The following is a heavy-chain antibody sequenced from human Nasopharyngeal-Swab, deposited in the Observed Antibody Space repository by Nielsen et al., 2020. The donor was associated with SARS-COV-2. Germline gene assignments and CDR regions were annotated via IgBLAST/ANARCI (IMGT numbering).Heavy chain of an antibody. D-gene: IGHD1-26*01. J-gene: IGHJ4*02. CDR3: ARRETIVGSFDY. CDR1: GGSISPYY. V-gene: IGHV4-59*08. Sequence: GSLRLSCTVSGGSISPYYWSWIRRPPGKGLDWIGYISYSGSTNYNPSLKSRVTISVDTSKKQFSLRLSSLTAADTAVYYCARRETIVGSFDYWGQGTLVTVSS. CDR2: ISYSGST.